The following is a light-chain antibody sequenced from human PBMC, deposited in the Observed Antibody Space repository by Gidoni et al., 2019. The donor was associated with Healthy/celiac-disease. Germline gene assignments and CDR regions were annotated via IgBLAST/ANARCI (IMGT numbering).Light chain of an antibody. CDR2: GAS. Sequence: EIVMPQSHATLSVSPGERATLSCRASQSVSSNLAWYQQKPGQAPRLLIYGASTRATGIPARFSGSGSGTEFTLTISSLQSEDFAVYYCQQYNNWPPGRTFGQGTKVEIK. V-gene: IGKV3-15*01. J-gene: IGKJ1*01. CDR3: QQYNNWPPGRT. CDR1: QSVSSN.